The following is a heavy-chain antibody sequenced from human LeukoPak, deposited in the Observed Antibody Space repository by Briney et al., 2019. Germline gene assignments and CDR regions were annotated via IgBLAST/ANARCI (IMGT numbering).Heavy chain of an antibody. D-gene: IGHD2/OR15-2a*01. CDR3: AREVIYGAFDI. J-gene: IGHJ3*02. CDR2: IYNSGNT. Sequence: EWVSVIYNSGNTYYSVSVKGRFTISRDNSKNTLYLQMSSLRAEDTAVYYCAREVIYGAFDIWGQGTMVTVSS. V-gene: IGHV3-53*01.